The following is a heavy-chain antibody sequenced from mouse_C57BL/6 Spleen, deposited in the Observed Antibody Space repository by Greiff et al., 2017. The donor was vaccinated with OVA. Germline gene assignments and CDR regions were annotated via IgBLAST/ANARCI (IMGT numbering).Heavy chain of an antibody. CDR2: ISSGSSTI. CDR1: GFTFSDYG. J-gene: IGHJ4*01. CDR3: ARGRYGSYVDYAMDY. V-gene: IGHV5-17*01. D-gene: IGHD1-1*02. Sequence: EVKLVESGGGLVKPGGSLKLSCAASGFTFSDYGMHWVRQAPEKGLEWVAYISSGSSTIYYADTVKGRFTISRDNAKNTLFLQMTSLRSEDTAMYYCARGRYGSYVDYAMDYWGQGTSVTVSS.